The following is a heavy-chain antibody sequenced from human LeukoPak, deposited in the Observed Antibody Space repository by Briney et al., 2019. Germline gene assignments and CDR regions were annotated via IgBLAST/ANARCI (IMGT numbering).Heavy chain of an antibody. D-gene: IGHD2-2*01. J-gene: IGHJ6*02. CDR1: GGSFSGYY. CDR3: ARASLVVPAALLYYYGMDV. Sequence: SETLSLTCAVYGGSFSGYYWSWLRQPPGKGLEWIGEINHSGSTNYNPSLKSRVTISVDTSKNQFSLKLSSVTAADTAVYYCARASLVVPAALLYYYGMDVWGQGTTVTVSS. CDR2: INHSGST. V-gene: IGHV4-34*01.